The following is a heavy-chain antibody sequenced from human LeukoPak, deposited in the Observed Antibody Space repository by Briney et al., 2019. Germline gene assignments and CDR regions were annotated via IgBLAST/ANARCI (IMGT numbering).Heavy chain of an antibody. Sequence: GGSLRLSCAASGFTFSSYAMSWVRQAPGKGLEWVSAISGSGGSTYYADSVKGRFTISRDNAKDSLYLQMNSLRAEDTAVYYCARDGTYYYDSSGYPGAFDIWGQRTMVTVSS. D-gene: IGHD3-22*01. CDR2: ISGSGGST. CDR3: ARDGTYYYDSSGYPGAFDI. V-gene: IGHV3-23*01. J-gene: IGHJ3*02. CDR1: GFTFSSYA.